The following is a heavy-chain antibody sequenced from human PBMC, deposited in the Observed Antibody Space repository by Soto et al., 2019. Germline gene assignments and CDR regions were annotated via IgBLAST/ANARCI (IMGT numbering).Heavy chain of an antibody. Sequence: QVQLVQSGGGLVKPGGSLRLSCAASGFTFSDYSMTWIRQPPGQGLEWVAYISTSTYTNYAESVRGRFTISRDNAKNALYLEMNSLRAEDSAVYYCGKGHYGLDVWGQGTTVTVSS. V-gene: IGHV3-11*05. CDR1: GFTFSDYS. J-gene: IGHJ6*02. CDR3: GKGHYGLDV. CDR2: ISTSTYT.